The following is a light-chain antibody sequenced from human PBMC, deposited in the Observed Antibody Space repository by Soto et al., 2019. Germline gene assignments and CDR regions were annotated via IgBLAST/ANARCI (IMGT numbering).Light chain of an antibody. CDR1: SSDVAGSDY. CDR3: SSFARGDNPHVL. J-gene: IGLJ2*01. Sequence: QAVVTQPPSASGSPGQSVTIPCTGTSSDVAGSDYVSWYQQHPGKAPKLIIYEVTKRPAGVPDRFSGSKSGNTASLTVSGLQADDESYYYCSSFARGDNPHVLFGGGTKLTVL. CDR2: EVT. V-gene: IGLV2-8*01.